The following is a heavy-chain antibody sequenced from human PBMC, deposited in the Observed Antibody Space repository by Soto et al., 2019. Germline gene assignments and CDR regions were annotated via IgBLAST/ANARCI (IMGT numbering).Heavy chain of an antibody. CDR3: ASKWFGEPHKFDY. D-gene: IGHD3-10*01. Sequence: PSETLSLTYTVSGDSDSPNSYSWGWIRQSPGKGLEWIGTIYSSENTYYNPSLLSRVTISVDTSKNEFSLRLSSVTAADTAVYYCASKWFGEPHKFDYWGQGALVTVSS. CDR2: IYSSENT. J-gene: IGHJ4*02. CDR1: GDSDSPNSYS. V-gene: IGHV4-39*01.